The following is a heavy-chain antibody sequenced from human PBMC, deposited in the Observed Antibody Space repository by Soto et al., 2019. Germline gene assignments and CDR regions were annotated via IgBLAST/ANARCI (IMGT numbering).Heavy chain of an antibody. CDR2: ISAYNGNT. CDR1: GYTFTSYG. D-gene: IGHD6-6*01. CDR3: ARTRAALRVWYGMDV. J-gene: IGHJ6*02. Sequence: QVQLVQSGAEVKKPGASVKVSCKASGYTFTSYGISWVRQAPGQGLEWMGWISAYNGNTNYAQKLQGRVTMTTDTSTSTAHRELRSLRSHDTGVYYCARTRAALRVWYGMDVWGQGTTVTVSS. V-gene: IGHV1-18*01.